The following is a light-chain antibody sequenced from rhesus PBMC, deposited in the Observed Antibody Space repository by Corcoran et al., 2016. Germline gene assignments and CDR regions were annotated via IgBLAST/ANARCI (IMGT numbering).Light chain of an antibody. J-gene: IGKJ4*01. CDR3: QQYSNWPHT. V-gene: IGKV3-42*03. CDR2: GTS. CDR1: QSVSSS. Sequence: EIVLTQSPATLSLSPGERATLSCRASQSVSSSLAWYQQKPEQTPRLLINGTSGRGTGIPDRFSGSGSGTDFTFTISSLEPEDFAVYYCQQYSNWPHTFGGGTKVEIK.